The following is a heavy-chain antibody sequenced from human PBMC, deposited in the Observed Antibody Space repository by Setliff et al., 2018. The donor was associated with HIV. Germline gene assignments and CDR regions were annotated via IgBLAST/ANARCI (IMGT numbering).Heavy chain of an antibody. CDR2: INSKRTSI. J-gene: IGHJ6*03. D-gene: IGHD4-17*01. Sequence: GGSLRLSCTTSGFTFGDFCMNWVRQAPGKGLEWISYINSKRTSIYYADSVKGRFTISRDNDRNSLYLQMNGLRAEDTAVYYCARGPTTVTNYYYYYMDVWGKGTTVTVSS. CDR1: GFTFGDFC. CDR3: ARGPTTVTNYYYYYMDV. V-gene: IGHV3-48*01.